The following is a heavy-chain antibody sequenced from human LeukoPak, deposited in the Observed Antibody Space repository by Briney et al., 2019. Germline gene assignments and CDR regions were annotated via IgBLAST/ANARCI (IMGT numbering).Heavy chain of an antibody. Sequence: PAASVKVSCKASGYTFTSYGISWVRQAPGQGLEWMGWISAYNGNTNYAQKLQGRVTMTTDTSTSTAYMELRSLRSDDTAVYYCARDERNYDFWSGYYNSFDYWGQGTLVTVSS. D-gene: IGHD3-3*01. CDR2: ISAYNGNT. V-gene: IGHV1-18*01. CDR3: ARDERNYDFWSGYYNSFDY. J-gene: IGHJ4*02. CDR1: GYTFTSYG.